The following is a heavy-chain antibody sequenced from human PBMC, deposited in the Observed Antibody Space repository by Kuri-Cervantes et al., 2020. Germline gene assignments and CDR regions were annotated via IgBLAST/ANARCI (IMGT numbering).Heavy chain of an antibody. CDR2: IYIGGGT. CDR3: ARELIGYYYGSGSNTFDY. V-gene: IGHV3-66*02. Sequence: GGSLRLSCAASGFTFSSYSMNWVRQAPGKGLEWVSVIYIGGGTYYADSVKGRFTISRDNSKNTLYLQMNSLRAEDTAVYYCARELIGYYYGSGSNTFDYWGQGTLVTVSS. CDR1: GFTFSSYS. J-gene: IGHJ4*02. D-gene: IGHD3-10*01.